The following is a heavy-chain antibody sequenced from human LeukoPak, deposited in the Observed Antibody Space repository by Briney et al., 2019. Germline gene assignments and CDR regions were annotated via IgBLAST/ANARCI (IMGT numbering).Heavy chain of an antibody. CDR1: GYTFTSYY. V-gene: IGHV1-46*01. CDR3: AIDPGVIVPKDHYYYMDV. CDR2: INPSGGST. D-gene: IGHD3-16*02. J-gene: IGHJ6*03. Sequence: ASVKVSCKASGYTFTSYYMHWVRQAPGQGLEWMGIINPSGGSTSYAQKFQGRVTMTRDMSTSTVYMELSSLRSEDTAVYYCAIDPGVIVPKDHYYYMDVWGKGTTVTISS.